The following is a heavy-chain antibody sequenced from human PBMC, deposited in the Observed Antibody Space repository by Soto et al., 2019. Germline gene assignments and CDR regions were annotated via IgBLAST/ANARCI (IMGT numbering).Heavy chain of an antibody. V-gene: IGHV5-51*01. CDR3: ARLYSGSYPSYYYYGMDV. CDR1: GYTFTNYW. CDR2: IYPGDSNT. D-gene: IGHD1-26*01. Sequence: PGESLKISCKGSGYTFTNYWIGWVRQMPGKGLEWMGIIYPGDSNTRYSPSFQGQVTISADKSISTAYLQWSSLKASDTAMYFCARLYSGSYPSYYYYGMDVWGQGTTVTGSS. J-gene: IGHJ6*02.